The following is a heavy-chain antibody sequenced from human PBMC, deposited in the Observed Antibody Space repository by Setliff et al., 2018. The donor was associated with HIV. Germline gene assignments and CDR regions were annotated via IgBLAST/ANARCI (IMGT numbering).Heavy chain of an antibody. CDR2: INHSGST. Sequence: SETLSLTCAVYGGSFSGYYWSWIRQPPGKGLEWIGEINHSGSTNYNPSLKSRVTISVDTSKDQFSLKLSSVTAADTAVYYCARGLGQQLGRFWYFDLWVPETLLVTVSS. V-gene: IGHV4-34*01. D-gene: IGHD6-13*01. CDR3: ARGLGQQLGRFWYFDL. J-gene: IGHJ2*01. CDR1: GGSFSGYY.